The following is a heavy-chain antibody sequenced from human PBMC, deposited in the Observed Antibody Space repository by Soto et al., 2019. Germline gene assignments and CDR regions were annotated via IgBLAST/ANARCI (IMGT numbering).Heavy chain of an antibody. Sequence: PSETLSLTCTVSGGSISSGGYYWSWIRQPPGKGLEWIGYIYYSGSTNYNPSLKSRVTISVDTSKNQFSLKLSSVTAADTAVYYCARDREYCSSTSCYMNWFDPWGQGTLVTV. V-gene: IGHV4-61*08. CDR1: GGSISSGGYY. J-gene: IGHJ5*02. CDR2: IYYSGST. D-gene: IGHD2-2*02. CDR3: ARDREYCSSTSCYMNWFDP.